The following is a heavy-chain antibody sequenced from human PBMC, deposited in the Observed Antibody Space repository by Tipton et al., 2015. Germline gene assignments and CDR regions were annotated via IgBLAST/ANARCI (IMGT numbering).Heavy chain of an antibody. CDR3: ARGAQHSTWS. D-gene: IGHD6-13*01. CDR1: GDSVSSNTAA. CDR2: TYYRSNWNN. J-gene: IGHJ5*02. Sequence: PGLVKPSQTLSLTCAISGDSVSSNTAAWHWIRQSPSRGLEWLGRTYYRSNWNNDYAVSVKSRITITPDTSKNRFTLHLNSVTPDDTAMYYCARGAQHSTWSWGQGTLVTVSS. V-gene: IGHV6-1*01.